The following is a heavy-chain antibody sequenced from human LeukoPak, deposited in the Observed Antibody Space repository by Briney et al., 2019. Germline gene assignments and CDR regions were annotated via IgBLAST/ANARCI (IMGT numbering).Heavy chain of an antibody. D-gene: IGHD3-9*01. J-gene: IGHJ4*02. CDR1: GGSISSGGYS. V-gene: IGHV4-30-2*01. CDR3: ARGPTRYFDWFALDY. Sequence: SETLSLTCAVSGGSISSGGYSWSWIRQPPGKGLEWIGYIYHRGSTYYNPSLKSRVTISVDRSKNQFSLKLSSVTAADTAVYYCARGPTRYFDWFALDYWGQGTLVTVSS. CDR2: IYHRGST.